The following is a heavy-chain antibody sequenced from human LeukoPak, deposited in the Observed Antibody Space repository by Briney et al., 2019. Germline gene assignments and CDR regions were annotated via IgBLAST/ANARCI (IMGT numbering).Heavy chain of an antibody. V-gene: IGHV3-23*01. Sequence: GGSLRLSCAASGFTFSIYAMSWVRQAPRKGLEWASGISGSGGSTYYADSVKGRFTISRDNSKNTLYLQMNSLRAEDTAVYYCASSTVTHRDDAFDIWGQGTMVTVSS. CDR3: ASSTVTHRDDAFDI. J-gene: IGHJ3*02. CDR2: ISGSGGST. D-gene: IGHD4-17*01. CDR1: GFTFSIYA.